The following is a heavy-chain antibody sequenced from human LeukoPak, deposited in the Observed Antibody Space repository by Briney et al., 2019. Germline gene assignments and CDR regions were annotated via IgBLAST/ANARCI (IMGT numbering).Heavy chain of an antibody. V-gene: IGHV1-46*01. CDR3: ARVAGGGSYTASEDY. CDR2: INPSDGST. D-gene: IGHD1-26*01. J-gene: IGHJ4*02. CDR1: GYTFTSYC. Sequence: ASVKVSCKASGYTFTSYCMHWVRQAPGQGLEWMGIINPSDGSTSYAQKFQGRVTMTGDTSTSTVYVELSSLRSEDTAVYYCARVAGGGSYTASEDYWGQGTLVTVSS.